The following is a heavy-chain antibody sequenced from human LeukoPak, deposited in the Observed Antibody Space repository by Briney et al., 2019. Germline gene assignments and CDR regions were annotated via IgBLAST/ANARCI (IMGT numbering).Heavy chain of an antibody. CDR2: INPNSGGT. V-gene: IGHV1-2*02. CDR1: GYTFTGYY. Sequence: ASVKVSCKASGYTFTGYYMHWVRQAPGQGLEWMGWINPNSGGTNYAQKFQGRVTMTRDTSISTAYMELSRLRSDDTAVYYCARADQLVPAASMDVWGKGTTVTVSS. J-gene: IGHJ6*03. D-gene: IGHD2-2*01. CDR3: ARADQLVPAASMDV.